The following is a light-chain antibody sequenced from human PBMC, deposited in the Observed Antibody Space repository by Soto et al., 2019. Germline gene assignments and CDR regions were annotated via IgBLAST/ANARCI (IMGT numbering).Light chain of an antibody. V-gene: IGKV1-5*03. CDR2: KAS. CDR1: QSISSW. J-gene: IGKJ2*01. Sequence: DIQMTQSPSTLSASVGDRVTITCRASQSISSWLAWYQQKPGKAPKVLISKASTLQSGVPSRFSGSRSATEFTLTVSSLLPDDFATYYCQQYHSYPYTFGQGTKLEIE. CDR3: QQYHSYPYT.